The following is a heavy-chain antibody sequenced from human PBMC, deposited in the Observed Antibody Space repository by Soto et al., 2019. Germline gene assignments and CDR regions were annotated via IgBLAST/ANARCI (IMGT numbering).Heavy chain of an antibody. Sequence: QVQLVQSGAEVRKPGASVKVSCKASGYIFSGNYLHWVRRAPGQGLEWMAWINAKNGATNYAQKFRGRATVTRDTSISTTYLELSGLTSDDTAVYYWASAREDSSGWFDHWGQGTQVTVSP. CDR3: ASAREDSSGWFDH. D-gene: IGHD6-19*01. J-gene: IGHJ5*02. CDR1: GYIFSGNY. CDR2: INAKNGAT. V-gene: IGHV1-2*02.